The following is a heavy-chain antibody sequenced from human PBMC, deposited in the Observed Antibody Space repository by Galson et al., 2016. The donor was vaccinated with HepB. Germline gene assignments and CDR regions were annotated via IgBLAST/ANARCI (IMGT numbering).Heavy chain of an antibody. V-gene: IGHV3-53*01. J-gene: IGHJ4*02. CDR3: ARDEIIGTTGDY. D-gene: IGHD1-7*01. CDR1: GFTVSNNY. CDR2: IYSVGST. Sequence: SLRLSCAVSGFTVSNNYMGWVRQPPGKGLEWVSLIYSVGSTHYADSVKGRFTISRDSSKNTLYLQMNSPRAEDTAVYYCARDEIIGTTGDYWGQGTLVTVSS.